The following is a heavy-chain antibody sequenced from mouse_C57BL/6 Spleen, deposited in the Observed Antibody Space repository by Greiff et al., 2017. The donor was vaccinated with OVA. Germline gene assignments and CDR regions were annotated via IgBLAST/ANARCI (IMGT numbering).Heavy chain of an antibody. V-gene: IGHV1-72*01. CDR1: GYTFTSYW. D-gene: IGHD4-1*01. Sequence: QVQLQQPGAELVKPGASVKLSCKASGYTFTSYWMHWVKQRPGRGLEWIGRIDPNSGGTKYNEKFKSKATLTVDKPSSPAYMHLTSLTSEDSAVYYCARPQLTGAGYYLDYWGQGTSLTVSS. CDR3: ARPQLTGAGYYLDY. J-gene: IGHJ2*03. CDR2: IDPNSGGT.